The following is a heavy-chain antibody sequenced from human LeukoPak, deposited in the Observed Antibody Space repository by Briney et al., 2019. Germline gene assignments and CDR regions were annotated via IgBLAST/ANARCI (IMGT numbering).Heavy chain of an antibody. CDR2: IYYSGST. J-gene: IGHJ4*02. D-gene: IGHD3-22*01. Sequence: SETLSLTCTVSGGSISSSSYYWGWIRQPPGKGLEWIGTIYYSGSTYYNPSLKSRVTISVDTSKNQFSLKLSSVTAADTAVYYCAVVGPDYYDSSGYPDYWGQGTLVTVSS. CDR3: AVVGPDYYDSSGYPDY. CDR1: GGSISSSSYY. V-gene: IGHV4-39*01.